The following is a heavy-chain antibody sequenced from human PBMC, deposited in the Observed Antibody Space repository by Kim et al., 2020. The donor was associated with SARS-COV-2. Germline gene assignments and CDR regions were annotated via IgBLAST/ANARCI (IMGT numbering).Heavy chain of an antibody. CDR2: INPSGGST. Sequence: ASVKVSCKASGYTFTSYYMHWVRQAPGQGLEWMGIINPSGGSTSYAQKFQGRVTMTRDTSTSTVYMELSSLRSEDTAVYYCARGEALGEWLHVGDYWGQGTLVTVSS. CDR3: ARGEALGEWLHVGDY. D-gene: IGHD3-10*01. V-gene: IGHV1-46*01. J-gene: IGHJ4*02. CDR1: GYTFTSYY.